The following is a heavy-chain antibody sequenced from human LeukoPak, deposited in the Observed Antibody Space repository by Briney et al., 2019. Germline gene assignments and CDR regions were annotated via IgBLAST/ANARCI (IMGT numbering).Heavy chain of an antibody. CDR2: IIPIFGTA. CDR3: ARDFGDSSGWYEFAY. V-gene: IGHV1-69*06. J-gene: IGHJ4*02. CDR1: GYTFTSYG. Sequence: GASVKVSCKASGYTFTSYGISWVRQAPGQGLEWMGRIIPIFGTANYAQKFQGRVTITADKSTSTAYMELSSLRSEDAAVYYCARDFGDSSGWYEFAYWGQGTLVTVSS. D-gene: IGHD6-19*01.